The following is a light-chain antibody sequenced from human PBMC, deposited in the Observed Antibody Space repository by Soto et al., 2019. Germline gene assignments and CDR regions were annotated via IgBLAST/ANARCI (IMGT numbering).Light chain of an antibody. CDR3: QSYDSSLSGGV. CDR1: TSNIGAGYD. Sequence: QSVLTQPPSVSGAPGQRVTISCTGSTSNIGAGYDVHWYQQLPGTAPKLLISGNNNRPSGVPDRFSGSESGTSASLVITGLQAEDEADYYCQSYDSSLSGGVFGGGTQLTVL. J-gene: IGLJ3*02. CDR2: GNN. V-gene: IGLV1-40*01.